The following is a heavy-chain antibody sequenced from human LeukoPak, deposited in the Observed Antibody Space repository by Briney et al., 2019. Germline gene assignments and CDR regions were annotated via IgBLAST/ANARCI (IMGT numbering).Heavy chain of an antibody. CDR3: ARATSLTGTTFYFDY. J-gene: IGHJ4*02. CDR2: INTNTGNP. Sequence: ASVKVSCKASGYTFTSYAMHWVRQAPGQGLEWMGWINTNTGNPTYAQGFTGRFVFSLDTSVSTAYLQISSLKAEDTAVYYCARATSLTGTTFYFDYWGQGTLVTVSS. V-gene: IGHV7-4-1*02. D-gene: IGHD1-7*01. CDR1: GYTFTSYA.